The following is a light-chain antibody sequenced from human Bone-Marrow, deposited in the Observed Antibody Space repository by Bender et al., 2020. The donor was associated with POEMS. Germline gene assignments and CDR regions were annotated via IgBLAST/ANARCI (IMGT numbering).Light chain of an antibody. V-gene: IGLV2-14*03. CDR2: DVS. CDR1: SSDVGGYKY. Sequence: QSALTQPASVSGSPGQAITISCTGTSSDVGGYKYVSWYQHHPGKAPKLMIYDVSNRPSGVSSRFSGSKSGNTASLTISGLQAEDEADYYCSSYTSSSTWMFGGGTRLTVL. CDR3: SSYTSSSTWM. J-gene: IGLJ3*02.